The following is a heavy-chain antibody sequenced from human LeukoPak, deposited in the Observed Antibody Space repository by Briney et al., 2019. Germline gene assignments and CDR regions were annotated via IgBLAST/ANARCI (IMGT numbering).Heavy chain of an antibody. CDR2: ISSSGSTI. Sequence: GGSLRLSCAASGFTFSDYYMSWIRQAPGKGLEWVSYISSSGSTIYYADSVKGRFTISRDNAKNSLYLQMNSLRAEDTAVYYCAKASAMIVVVSKHFDYWGQGNLVTVSS. J-gene: IGHJ4*02. V-gene: IGHV3-11*01. CDR3: AKASAMIVVVSKHFDY. D-gene: IGHD3-22*01. CDR1: GFTFSDYY.